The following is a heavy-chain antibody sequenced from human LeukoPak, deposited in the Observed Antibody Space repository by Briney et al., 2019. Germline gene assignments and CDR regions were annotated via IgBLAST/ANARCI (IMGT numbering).Heavy chain of an antibody. CDR3: ARLHYSSAWGPSNFDY. J-gene: IGHJ4*02. CDR1: GFSLRAQGVG. Sequence: SGPTLVKPTQTLTLTCTFSGFSLRAQGVGVGWFRQPPGKALEWLALIDGDDDTNYSTSLKTRLTISKDTSKNQVVLTMTNMDPVDTATYYCARLHYSSAWGPSNFDYWGQGILVTVSS. D-gene: IGHD6-25*01. V-gene: IGHV2-70*13. CDR2: IDGDDDT.